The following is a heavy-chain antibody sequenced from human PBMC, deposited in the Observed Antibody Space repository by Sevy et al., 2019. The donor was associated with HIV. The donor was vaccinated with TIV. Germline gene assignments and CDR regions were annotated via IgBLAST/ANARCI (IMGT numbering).Heavy chain of an antibody. J-gene: IGHJ6*02. D-gene: IGHD2-2*02. CDR3: TTDYTLGYCSSTSCYTSVYYGMDV. CDR1: GFTFSNAW. V-gene: IGHV3-15*01. Sequence: GGSLRLSCAASGFTFSNAWMSWVRQAPGNGLEWVGRIKSKTDGGTTDYAAPVKGRFTISRDDSKNTLYLQMNSLKTEDTAVYYCTTDYTLGYCSSTSCYTSVYYGMDVSGQRTSVTVSS. CDR2: IKSKTDGGTT.